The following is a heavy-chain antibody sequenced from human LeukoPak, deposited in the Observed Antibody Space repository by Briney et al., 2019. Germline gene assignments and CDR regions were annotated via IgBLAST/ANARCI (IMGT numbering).Heavy chain of an antibody. Sequence: SETLSLTCTVSGGSISTFYWSWIRQPPGKGLEWIGYIYHRGSATYNPSLKSRVTMSLDTSKNQFSLKLSSVTAADTAVYYCARDLGGYSDGSYYYYMDVWGKGTTVTVSS. D-gene: IGHD5-18*01. CDR1: GGSISTFY. CDR3: ARDLGGYSDGSYYYYMDV. CDR2: IYHRGSA. J-gene: IGHJ6*03. V-gene: IGHV4-59*12.